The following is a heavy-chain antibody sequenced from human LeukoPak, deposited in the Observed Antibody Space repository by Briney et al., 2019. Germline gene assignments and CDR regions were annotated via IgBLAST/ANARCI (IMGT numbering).Heavy chain of an antibody. Sequence: SVKVSCKASGGTFSSYTISWVRQAPGQGREWMGRIIPILGIANYAQKFQGRVTITADKSTSTAYMELSSLRSEDTAVYYCARGYYDSSRYSDYWGQGTLVTVSS. J-gene: IGHJ4*02. CDR3: ARGYYDSSRYSDY. CDR1: GGTFSSYT. CDR2: IIPILGIA. D-gene: IGHD3-22*01. V-gene: IGHV1-69*02.